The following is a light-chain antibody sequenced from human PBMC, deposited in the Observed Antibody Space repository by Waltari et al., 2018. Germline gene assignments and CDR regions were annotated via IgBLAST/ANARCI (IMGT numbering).Light chain of an antibody. J-gene: IGKJ1*01. CDR1: EAINKW. V-gene: IGKV1-5*01. Sequence: DIQMTQSPSSVSASVGDRVTITCRAREAINKWLAWYQQKPGKAPKVLIYDASTLQSGVPSRFSGSGSGTEFTLTIDSLQPDDFATYYCQQYNRFSPFGQGTNVEVK. CDR2: DAS. CDR3: QQYNRFSP.